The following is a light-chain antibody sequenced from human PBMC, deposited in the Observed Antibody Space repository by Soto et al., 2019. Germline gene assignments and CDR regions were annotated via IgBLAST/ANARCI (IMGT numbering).Light chain of an antibody. Sequence: AIRVTQSPSSLSASTGDRVTITCRASQGTSSYLAWYQQKPGKAPKLLIYAASTLQSGVPSRFSGSGSGTDFTLTISCLQSEDFATYYCQQYYSYPRTFGQGTKVDIK. CDR3: QQYYSYPRT. V-gene: IGKV1-8*01. J-gene: IGKJ1*01. CDR2: AAS. CDR1: QGTSSY.